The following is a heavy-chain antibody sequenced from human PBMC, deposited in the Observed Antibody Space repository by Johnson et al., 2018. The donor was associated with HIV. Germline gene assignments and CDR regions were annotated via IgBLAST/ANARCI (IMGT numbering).Heavy chain of an antibody. V-gene: IGHV3-33*06. J-gene: IGHJ3*02. CDR1: GFTFSSYG. Sequence: QVQLVESGGGVVQPGRSLRLSCAASGFTFSSYGMHWVRQAPGKRLEWVAVIGYDGSNTYYAVSVKGRFTISRDNSKTTLYLQMNSLRAEDTAVYYCAKGGSLTQEAPFDIWGQGTMVTVSS. CDR3: AKGGSLTQEAPFDI. D-gene: IGHD1-14*01. CDR2: IGYDGSNT.